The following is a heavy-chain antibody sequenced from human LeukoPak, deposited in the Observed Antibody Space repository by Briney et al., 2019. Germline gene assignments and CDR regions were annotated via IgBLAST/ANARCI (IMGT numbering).Heavy chain of an antibody. V-gene: IGHV3-30*02. J-gene: IGHJ4*02. CDR1: GFTFSSYG. CDR3: AKEDIVVVPAAIVFDY. D-gene: IGHD2-2*01. CDR2: IRYDGSNK. Sequence: GGSLRLSCAASGFTFSSYGMHWVRQAPGKGLEWVAFIRYDGSNKYYADSVKGRFTISRDNSKNTLYLQMNSLRAEDTAVYYCAKEDIVVVPAAIVFDYWGQGTLVTVSS.